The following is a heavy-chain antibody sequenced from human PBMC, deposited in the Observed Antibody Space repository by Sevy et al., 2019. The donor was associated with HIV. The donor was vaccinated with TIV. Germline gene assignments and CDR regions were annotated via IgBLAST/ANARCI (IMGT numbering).Heavy chain of an antibody. CDR3: ARWATYYCDTSDFKYFDR. J-gene: IGHJ5*02. V-gene: IGHV5-51*01. D-gene: IGHD3-22*01. Sequence: GESLKISCKGSGYSFTSYWIGWVRQIPGKGLEWMGIIYPADSDIRYSPSFQGQVTISADKSISTAYLQWSSLKASDTAMYYCARWATYYCDTSDFKYFDRWGQGTLVTVSS. CDR2: IYPADSDI. CDR1: GYSFTSYW.